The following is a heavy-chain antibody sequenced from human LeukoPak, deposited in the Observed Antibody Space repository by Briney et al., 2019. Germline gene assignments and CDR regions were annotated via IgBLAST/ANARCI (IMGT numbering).Heavy chain of an antibody. CDR1: GYTFTSYY. D-gene: IGHD6-13*01. CDR3: ARDLAAAGPNP. Sequence: ASVKVSCRASGYTFTSYYMHWVRQAPGQGLEWMGIINSSGGSTSYAQKFQGRVTMARDTSTSTVYMELSSLRSEDTAVYYCARDLAAAGPNPWGQGTLVTVSS. J-gene: IGHJ5*02. V-gene: IGHV1-46*01. CDR2: INSSGGST.